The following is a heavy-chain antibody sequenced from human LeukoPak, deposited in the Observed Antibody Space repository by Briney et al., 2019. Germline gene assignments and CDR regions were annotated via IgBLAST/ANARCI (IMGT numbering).Heavy chain of an antibody. V-gene: IGHV4-39*07. D-gene: IGHD3-3*01. CDR3: ARGGTLRFLNWFDP. CDR2: IYYSGST. J-gene: IGHJ5*02. Sequence: PSETLSLTCTVSGGSISSSSYYWGWIRQPPGKGLEWIGSIYYSGSTYYNPSLKSRVTISVDTSKNQFSLKLSSVTAADTAVYYCARGGTLRFLNWFDPWGQGTLVTVSS. CDR1: GGSISSSSYY.